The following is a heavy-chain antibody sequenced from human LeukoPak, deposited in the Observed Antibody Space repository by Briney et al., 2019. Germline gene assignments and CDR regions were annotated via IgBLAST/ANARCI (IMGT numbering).Heavy chain of an antibody. D-gene: IGHD6-19*01. CDR3: ARGGPNSSGWHAGQYNWFDP. V-gene: IGHV4-39*07. J-gene: IGHJ5*02. CDR2: INHSGST. Sequence: SETLSLTCTVSGGSISSSSYYWSWIRQPPGKGLEWIGEINHSGSTNYNPSLKSRVTISVDTSKNQFSLKLSSVTAADTAVYYCARGGPNSSGWHAGQYNWFDPWGQGTLVTVSS. CDR1: GGSISSSSYY.